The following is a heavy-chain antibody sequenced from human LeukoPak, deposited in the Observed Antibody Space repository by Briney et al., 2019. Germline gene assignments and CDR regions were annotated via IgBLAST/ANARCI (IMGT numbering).Heavy chain of an antibody. CDR3: AKITYDYVWGSYRPGGAFDI. J-gene: IGHJ3*02. Sequence: GGSLRLSCAASGFTFSSYAMSWVRQAPGKGLGWVSAISGSGGSTYYADSVKGRFTISRDNSKNTLYLQMNSLRAEDTAVYYCAKITYDYVWGSYRPGGAFDIWGQGTMVTVSS. V-gene: IGHV3-23*01. CDR2: ISGSGGST. D-gene: IGHD3-16*02. CDR1: GFTFSSYA.